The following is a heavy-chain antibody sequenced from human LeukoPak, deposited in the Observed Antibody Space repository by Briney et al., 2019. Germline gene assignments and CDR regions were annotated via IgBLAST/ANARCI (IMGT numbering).Heavy chain of an antibody. J-gene: IGHJ5*02. Sequence: PGGSLRLSCAASGFTFSNYAMGWVRQAPGKGLEWVSVVSGSGGSTYYVDSVKGRFTISRDNTKNSLYLQMNSLRAEDTALYYCAKDKASHGTYCSGGSCYSGWFDPWGQGTLVTVSS. V-gene: IGHV3-23*01. CDR2: VSGSGGST. CDR1: GFTFSNYA. CDR3: AKDKASHGTYCSGGSCYSGWFDP. D-gene: IGHD2-15*01.